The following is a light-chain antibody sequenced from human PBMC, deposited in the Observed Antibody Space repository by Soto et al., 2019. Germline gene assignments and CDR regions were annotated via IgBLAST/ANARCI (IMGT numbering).Light chain of an antibody. J-gene: IGKJ1*01. CDR1: QSVNSH. CDR2: GAS. CDR3: QEYNTWPWT. Sequence: EIVLTQSPATLSLSPWERATLSCRASQSVNSHLAWYQQKRGQAPRVLIYGASTRATGIPDRFSGSGSGTEFILTISSLQSEDFAVYYCQEYNTWPWTFGQGTKVDIK. V-gene: IGKV3-15*01.